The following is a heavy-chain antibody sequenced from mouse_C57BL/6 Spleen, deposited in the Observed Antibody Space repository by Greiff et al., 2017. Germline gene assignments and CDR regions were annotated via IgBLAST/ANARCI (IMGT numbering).Heavy chain of an antibody. CDR2: INPNNGGT. CDR1: GYTFTDYN. V-gene: IGHV1-18*01. D-gene: IGHD1-1*01. CDR3: ARRGGSNYFDY. Sequence: VHVKQSGPELVKPGASVKIPCKASGYTFTDYNMDWVKQSHGKSLEWIGDINPNNGGTIYNQKFKGKATLTVDKSSSTAYMGLRSLTTEDTAVYFCARRGGSNYFDYWGQGTTLTVSS. J-gene: IGHJ2*01.